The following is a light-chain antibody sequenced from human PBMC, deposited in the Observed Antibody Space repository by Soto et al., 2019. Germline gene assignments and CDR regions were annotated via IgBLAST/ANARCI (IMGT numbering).Light chain of an antibody. CDR3: QVWDRPTDLG. J-gene: IGLJ2*01. Sequence: SYELTQPPSVSVAPGKTAIITCGGNYIETKSVHWYQQKAGQAPVLVMSFDSDRPSGIPERFSGSNSGDTASLTIPRAEAGDEADYYCQVWDRPTDLGFGGGTKLTVL. CDR2: FDS. CDR1: YIETKS. V-gene: IGLV3-21*01.